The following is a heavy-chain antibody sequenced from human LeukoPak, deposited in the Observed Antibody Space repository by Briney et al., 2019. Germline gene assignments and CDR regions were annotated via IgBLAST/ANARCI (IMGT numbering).Heavy chain of an antibody. D-gene: IGHD3-3*01. J-gene: IGHJ6*03. CDR2: INPNSGGT. V-gene: IGHV1-2*02. CDR1: GYTFTGYY. CDR3: ARDAEYYDFWSGLSRDYYYYYMDV. Sequence: GASVKVSCKASGYTFTGYYMHWVRQAPGQGLEWMGWINPNSGGTNYAQKFQGRVTMTRDTSISTAYMELSRLRSDDTAVYYCARDAEYYDFWSGLSRDYYYYYMDVWGKGTTVTVSS.